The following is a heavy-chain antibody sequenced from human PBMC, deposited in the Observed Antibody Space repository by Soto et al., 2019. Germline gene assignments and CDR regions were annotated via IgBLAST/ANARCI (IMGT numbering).Heavy chain of an antibody. CDR1: GGSFSGYY. CDR2: INHSGST. D-gene: IGHD3-22*01. J-gene: IGHJ3*02. V-gene: IGHV4-34*01. Sequence: SETLSLTCAVYGGSFSGYYWSWIRQPPGKGLEWIGEINHSGSTNYNPSLKSRVTISVDTSKNQFSLKLSSVTAADTAVYYCARMKVVIIRTDAFDIWGQGTMVTVSS. CDR3: ARMKVVIIRTDAFDI.